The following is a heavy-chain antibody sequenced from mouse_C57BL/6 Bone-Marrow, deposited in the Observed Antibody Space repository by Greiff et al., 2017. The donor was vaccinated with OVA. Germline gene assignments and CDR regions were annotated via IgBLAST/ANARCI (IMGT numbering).Heavy chain of an antibody. CDR1: GYTFTSYW. Sequence: QVQLQQPGAELVKPGASVKLSCKASGYTFTSYWMQWVKQRPGQGLEWIGEIDPSDSYTNYHQKFKGKATLTVDTSSSTAYMQLSSLTSEDSAVYYCARRWYFDVWGTGTTVTVTS. V-gene: IGHV1-50*01. J-gene: IGHJ1*03. CDR2: IDPSDSYT. CDR3: ARRWYFDV.